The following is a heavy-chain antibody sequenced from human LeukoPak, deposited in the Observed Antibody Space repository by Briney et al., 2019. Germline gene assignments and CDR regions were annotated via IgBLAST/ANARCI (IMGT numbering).Heavy chain of an antibody. CDR2: INPNSGVT. D-gene: IGHD3-10*01. V-gene: IGHV1-2*02. CDR3: ARSMVRGSNNDY. J-gene: IGHJ4*02. Sequence: ASVKVSCKASGYTFTGYYIHWVRQAPGQGLEWMGWINPNSGVTHYPQKFQGRVTMTRDTSIRTAYMELRSLRSDDTAVYYCARSMVRGSNNDYWGQGTLVTVSS. CDR1: GYTFTGYY.